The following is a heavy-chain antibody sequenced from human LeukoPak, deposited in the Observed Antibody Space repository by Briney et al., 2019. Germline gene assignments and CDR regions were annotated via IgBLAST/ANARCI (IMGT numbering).Heavy chain of an antibody. CDR2: IYSSENT. CDR3: ASGNLFDY. Sequence: SETLSLTCTVSGGSTTSYYWSWIRQPAGKGLEWIGRIYSSENTNYNPSLKSRVTMSVDTSKNQFSLKLSSVTAADTAVYYCASGNLFDYWGQGTLVSVSS. CDR1: GGSTTSYY. J-gene: IGHJ4*02. D-gene: IGHD1-1*01. V-gene: IGHV4-4*07.